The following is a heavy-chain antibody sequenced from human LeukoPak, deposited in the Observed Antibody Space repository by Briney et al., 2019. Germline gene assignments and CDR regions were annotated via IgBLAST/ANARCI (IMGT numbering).Heavy chain of an antibody. Sequence: PGRSLRLSCAASGFTFSSYAMHWVRQAPGKGLEWVAVISYDGSNKYYAGSVKGRFTISRDNSKNTLYLQMNSLRAEDTAVYYCARGDDYFDYWGQGTLVTVSS. CDR2: ISYDGSNK. CDR1: GFTFSSYA. CDR3: ARGDDYFDY. V-gene: IGHV3-30*04. J-gene: IGHJ4*02.